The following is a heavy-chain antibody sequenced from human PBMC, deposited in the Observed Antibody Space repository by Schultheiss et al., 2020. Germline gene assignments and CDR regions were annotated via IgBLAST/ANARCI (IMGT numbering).Heavy chain of an antibody. D-gene: IGHD3-22*01. CDR3: ARDQRFEVVIAYWYFDL. Sequence: GESLKISCAASGFTVSSNEMSWVRQAPGKGLEWVSSISGGSTYYADSRKGRFTISRDNSKNTLHLQMNSLRAEDTAVYYCARDQRFEVVIAYWYFDLWGRGTVVTVSS. V-gene: IGHV3-38-3*01. J-gene: IGHJ2*01. CDR1: GFTVSSNE. CDR2: ISGGST.